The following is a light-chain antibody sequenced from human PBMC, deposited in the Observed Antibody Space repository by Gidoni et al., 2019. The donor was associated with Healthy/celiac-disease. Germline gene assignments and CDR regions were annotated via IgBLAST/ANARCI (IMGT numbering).Light chain of an antibody. Sequence: DIQITQSPSTLSASVGDRVTITCRASQSISSWLAWYQQKPGKAPKLLIYDASSLESGVPSRFSGSGSGTEFTLTISSLQPDDFATYYCQQYNSYSPFGQGTKLEIK. J-gene: IGKJ2*01. CDR2: DAS. CDR3: QQYNSYSP. V-gene: IGKV1-5*01. CDR1: QSISSW.